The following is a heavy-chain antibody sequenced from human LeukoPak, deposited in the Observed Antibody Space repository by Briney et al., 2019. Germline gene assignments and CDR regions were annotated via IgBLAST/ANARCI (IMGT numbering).Heavy chain of an antibody. CDR1: GYTFTSYD. D-gene: IGHD6-19*01. J-gene: IGHJ4*02. V-gene: IGHV1-8*01. CDR3: ARLPRIAVADY. Sequence: ASVKVSCKASGYTFTSYDINWVRQATGQGLEWMGWMNPNSGNTGCAQKFQGRVTMTRNTSISTAYMELSSLRSEDTAVYYCARLPRIAVADYWGQGTLVTVSS. CDR2: MNPNSGNT.